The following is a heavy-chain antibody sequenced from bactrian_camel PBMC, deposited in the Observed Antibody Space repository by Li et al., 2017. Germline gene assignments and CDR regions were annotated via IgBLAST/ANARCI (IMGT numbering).Heavy chain of an antibody. D-gene: IGHD3*01. J-gene: IGHJ4*01. CDR3: AARVYGARYYASLSLGPGEYDY. V-gene: IGHV3S1*01. CDR1: GHTYKTNL. CDR2: IYTGGART. Sequence: HVQLVESGGGSVEAGGSLKLSCEAPGHTYKTNLMGWFRQAPGIEREGVAAIYTGGARTVYDDSVKGRFTISQDDAENSVYLQMNSLKPEDTAMYYCAARVYGARYYASLSLGPGEYDYWGQGTQVTVS.